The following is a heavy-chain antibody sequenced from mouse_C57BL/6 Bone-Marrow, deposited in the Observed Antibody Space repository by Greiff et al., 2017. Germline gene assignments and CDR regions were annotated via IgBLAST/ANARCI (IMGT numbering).Heavy chain of an antibody. J-gene: IGHJ2*01. Sequence: EVKLVESGGGLVKPGGSLKLSCAASGFTFSSYAMSWVRQTPEKRLEWVATISDGGSYTYYPDNVKGRFTISRDNAKNNLYLQRSHLKSEDTAMYYCARGDYYGSSYGGDWGQGATLAVST. V-gene: IGHV5-4*03. CDR1: GFTFSSYA. CDR2: ISDGGSYT. D-gene: IGHD1-1*01. CDR3: ARGDYYGSSYGGD.